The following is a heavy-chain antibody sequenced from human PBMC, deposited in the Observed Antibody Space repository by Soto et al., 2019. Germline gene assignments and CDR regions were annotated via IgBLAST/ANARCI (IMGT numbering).Heavy chain of an antibody. D-gene: IGHD3-22*01. V-gene: IGHV4-30-4*01. Sequence: QLQESGPGLVKPSQTLSLTCTVSGASINNNDYYWSWIRQTPGKGLDWIGYVYYGGTTDYIPSLKSRLSMSIDKSQNQFTLKLNSVTAAETATYYCARMSYFYDKWYFDLWGRGTLVTVSS. CDR3: ARMSYFYDKWYFDL. CDR1: GASINNNDYY. CDR2: VYYGGTT. J-gene: IGHJ2*01.